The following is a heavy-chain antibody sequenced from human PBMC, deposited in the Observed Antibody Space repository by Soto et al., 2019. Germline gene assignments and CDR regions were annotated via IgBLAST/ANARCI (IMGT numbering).Heavy chain of an antibody. CDR3: ARGNIVVVVAAAVRYYYYYMDV. J-gene: IGHJ6*03. CDR1: GGSISGTAYY. CDR2: IYYSGAT. V-gene: IGHV4-39*01. D-gene: IGHD2-15*01. Sequence: SETLSLTCTVSGGSISGTAYYWAWIRQPPGKGLEWIGSIYYSGATYYSPSLKSRVTMSVDTSKNQFSLNLNSVTAADTAVYYCARGNIVVVVAAAVRYYYYYMDVWGKGTTVTASS.